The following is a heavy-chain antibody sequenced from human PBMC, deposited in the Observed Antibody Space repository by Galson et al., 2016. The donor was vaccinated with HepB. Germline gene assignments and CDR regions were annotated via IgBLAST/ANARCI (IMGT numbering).Heavy chain of an antibody. J-gene: IGHJ4*02. Sequence: SLRLSCAASGFTFDDYAMHWVRQAPGKGLEWVSSISWNSGRKGYADSVKGRFTISRDNAKNSLYLQMTSLRAEDTALYYCAKGRGSGITAAVGNFWGQGTLVTVSS. CDR2: ISWNSGRK. D-gene: IGHD6-13*01. V-gene: IGHV3-9*01. CDR3: AKGRGSGITAAVGNF. CDR1: GFTFDDYA.